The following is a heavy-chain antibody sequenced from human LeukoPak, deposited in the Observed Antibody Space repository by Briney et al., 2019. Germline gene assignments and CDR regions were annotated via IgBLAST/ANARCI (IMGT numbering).Heavy chain of an antibody. J-gene: IGHJ4*02. D-gene: IGHD4-23*01. V-gene: IGHV1-46*01. Sequence: ASVTVSCKSSGSXFSSNYMRWGRLAPAPGLEWKGIINPIGDGTRYAQKFQGRVTMTTDTSTSTAYMELRSLRSDDTAVYYWATEGGWAYSDYGGIGYWGQGTLVPVSS. CDR3: ATEGGWAYSDYGGIGY. CDR1: GSXFSSNY. CDR2: INPIGDGT.